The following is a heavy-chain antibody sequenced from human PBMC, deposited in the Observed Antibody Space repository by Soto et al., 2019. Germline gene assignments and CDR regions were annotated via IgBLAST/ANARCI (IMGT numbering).Heavy chain of an antibody. J-gene: IGHJ5*02. CDR1: GFTFSSYA. CDR2: ISYDGSNK. V-gene: IGHV3-30-3*01. D-gene: IGHD3-10*01. Sequence: QVQLVESGGGVVQPGRSLRLSCAASGFTFSSYAMHWVRQAPGKGLEWVAVISYDGSNKYYADSVKGRFTISRDNSKNTLYLQMNRLRAEDTAVYYCARDLVPCGSGSYTPPHPWGQGTLVTVSS. CDR3: ARDLVPCGSGSYTPPHP.